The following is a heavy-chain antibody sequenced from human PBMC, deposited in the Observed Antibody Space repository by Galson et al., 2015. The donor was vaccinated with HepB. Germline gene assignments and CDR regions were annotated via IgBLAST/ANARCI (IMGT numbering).Heavy chain of an antibody. V-gene: IGHV3-74*01. Sequence: SLRLSCAAPGFTFSGNWMHWIRQAPGKGLVWVSQINSDETDTRYADSVKGRFTISRDNAKNILYLQMNSLRSEDTAVYYCGEDTGYWGQGTLVIVSS. D-gene: IGHD2-15*01. J-gene: IGHJ4*02. CDR3: GEDTGY. CDR1: GFTFSGNW. CDR2: INSDETDT.